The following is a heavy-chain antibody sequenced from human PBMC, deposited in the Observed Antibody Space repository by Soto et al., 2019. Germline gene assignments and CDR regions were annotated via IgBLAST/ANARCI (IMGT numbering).Heavy chain of an antibody. D-gene: IGHD3-10*01. V-gene: IGHV1-69*01. Sequence: QVQLVQSGAEVKKPGSSVKVSCKASGGTFSGYAISWVRQAPGQGLEWMGGIIPIFGTANYAQKFQGRVTITADESTSTAYMELSSLRSEDTAVYYCASSRSYYYGSGSYYPRGLYYYGMDVWGQGTTVTVSS. CDR2: IIPIFGTA. J-gene: IGHJ6*02. CDR3: ASSRSYYYGSGSYYPRGLYYYGMDV. CDR1: GGTFSGYA.